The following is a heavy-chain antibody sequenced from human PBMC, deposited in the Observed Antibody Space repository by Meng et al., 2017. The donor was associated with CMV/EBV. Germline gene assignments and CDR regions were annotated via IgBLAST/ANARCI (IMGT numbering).Heavy chain of an antibody. CDR1: GGTFSSYA. CDR3: ASLRSMVRGGGYLDY. Sequence: SVKVSCKASGGTFSSYAISWVRQAPGQGREWMGGIIPIFGTANYAQKFQGRVTITTDESTSTAYMELSSLRSEDTAVYCCASLRSMVRGGGYLDYWGQGTLVTVSS. J-gene: IGHJ4*02. V-gene: IGHV1-69*05. CDR2: IIPIFGTA. D-gene: IGHD3-10*01.